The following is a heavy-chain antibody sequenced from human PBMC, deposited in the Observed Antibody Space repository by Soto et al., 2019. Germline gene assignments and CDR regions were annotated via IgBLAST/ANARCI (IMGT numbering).Heavy chain of an antibody. Sequence: VEFLRLSYAASGFPFRTHGIHWVRQAPGKGVEWVALISYDGSNKYYGDSVKGRFTISRDNSKMPLYLQMNSLRAEDTAVYYFGTFGMATTQRSAPFYIDYGGEGALVTVST. CDR1: GFPFRTHG. D-gene: IGHD3-16*01. J-gene: IGHJ4*02. CDR3: GTFGMATTQRSAPFYIDY. V-gene: IGHV3-30*03. CDR2: ISYDGSNK.